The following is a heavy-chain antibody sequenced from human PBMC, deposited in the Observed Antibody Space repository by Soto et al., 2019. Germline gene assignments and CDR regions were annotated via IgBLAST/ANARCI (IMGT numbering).Heavy chain of an antibody. J-gene: IGHJ4*02. Sequence: SETLSLTCTVSGDSITNTYYCWSWIRQTPGKGLEWIGHIYSGGSTYTNPSLGGRVTLSQDTSQNQFSLKLSSVSAADTAVYYCARGPRSDKVDYWGQGTLVTVSS. CDR3: ARGPRSDKVDY. D-gene: IGHD6-6*01. V-gene: IGHV4-30-4*01. CDR1: GDSITNTYYC. CDR2: IYSGGST.